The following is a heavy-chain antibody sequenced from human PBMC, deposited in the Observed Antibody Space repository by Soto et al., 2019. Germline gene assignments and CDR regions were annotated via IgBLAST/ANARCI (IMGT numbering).Heavy chain of an antibody. CDR3: ARDRRFLEWLDQ. Sequence: QVQVVESGGVVVQPGRSLRLSCEASGFTFTSYGRHWVRQAPGKGLEWVAGIWYDGSKKYYADSVKGRFSISRDNSKNTVFLQMNSLRAEDTAVYYCARDRRFLEWLDQWGQGTLVTVSS. CDR2: IWYDGSKK. V-gene: IGHV3-33*01. CDR1: GFTFTSYG. D-gene: IGHD3-3*01. J-gene: IGHJ4*02.